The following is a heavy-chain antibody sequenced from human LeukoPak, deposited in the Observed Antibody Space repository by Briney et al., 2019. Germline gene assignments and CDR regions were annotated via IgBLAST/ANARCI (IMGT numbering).Heavy chain of an antibody. CDR3: ASHDYYESSLGYYFGY. J-gene: IGHJ4*02. Sequence: PGGSLRLSCTVSGFTVSSNSMSWVRQAPGKGLEWVSGISGSGAGTYYTDSVKGRFTISRDNSKNTVYLQMNSLRAEDTAVYYCASHDYYESSLGYYFGYWGQGTLVTVSS. V-gene: IGHV3-23*01. D-gene: IGHD3-22*01. CDR2: ISGSGAGT. CDR1: GFTVSSNS.